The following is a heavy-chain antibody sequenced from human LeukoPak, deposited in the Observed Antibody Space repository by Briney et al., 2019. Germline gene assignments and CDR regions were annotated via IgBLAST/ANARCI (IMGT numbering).Heavy chain of an antibody. Sequence: PGGSLRLSCAASGFTFSNYGMHWVRQAPGKGLEWVAFIRYDGSDKYYADSVKGRFTISRDNSKNTLDLQMNSLRAEDTALYYCASPYSTSWYEGGAFDIWGQGTMVTVSS. CDR2: IRYDGSDK. D-gene: IGHD6-13*01. CDR3: ASPYSTSWYEGGAFDI. J-gene: IGHJ3*02. CDR1: GFTFSNYG. V-gene: IGHV3-30*02.